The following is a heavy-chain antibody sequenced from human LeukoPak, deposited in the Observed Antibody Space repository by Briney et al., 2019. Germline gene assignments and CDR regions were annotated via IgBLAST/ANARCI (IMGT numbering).Heavy chain of an antibody. V-gene: IGHV4-61*02. Sequence: PSETLSLTCTVSGGSISIGTYYGSWIRQPGGKGLEWSGCIHISGRTNYNPSPKSRVTVSVDTSKNHFSLKLSSVTAADTAVYYCARVHMVTPWYFDLWGRGTLVTVSS. CDR3: ARVHMVTPWYFDL. J-gene: IGHJ2*01. CDR2: IHISGRT. CDR1: GGSISIGTYY. D-gene: IGHD5-18*01.